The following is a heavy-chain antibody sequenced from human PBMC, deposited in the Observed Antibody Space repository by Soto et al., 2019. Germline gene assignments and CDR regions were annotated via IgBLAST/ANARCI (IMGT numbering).Heavy chain of an antibody. Sequence: SETLSLTCTVSGGSISGDYYWNWIRQAPGKGLEWIGYVYHTGSTYHNPSLKSRGSISVDKYNTPLTLRFSSATDAYTDLFSWARNPETIAGTRIDSWAQGPPVPLSS. J-gene: IGHJ5*01. CDR1: GGSISGDYY. CDR3: ARNPETIAGTRIDS. CDR2: VYHTGST. V-gene: IGHV4-30-4*01. D-gene: IGHD2-21*01.